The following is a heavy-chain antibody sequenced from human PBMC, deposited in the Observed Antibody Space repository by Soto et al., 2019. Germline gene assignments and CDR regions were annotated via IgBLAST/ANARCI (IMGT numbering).Heavy chain of an antibody. CDR1: GFTFSSYA. Sequence: EVQLLESGGGLVQPGGSLRLSCAASGFTFSSYAMSWVRQAPGKGLEWVSGIGRSGGDTYYADSVMGRFSISRDNSKDTLVRQKSSLRAADTAIYFWAKALRCAISATCSYFDSWGEGTLVTVSS. J-gene: IGHJ4*02. CDR2: IGRSGGDT. CDR3: AKALRCAISATCSYFDS. V-gene: IGHV3-23*01. D-gene: IGHD2-2*01.